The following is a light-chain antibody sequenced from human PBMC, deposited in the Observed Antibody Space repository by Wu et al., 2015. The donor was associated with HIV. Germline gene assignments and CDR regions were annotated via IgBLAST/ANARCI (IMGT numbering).Light chain of an antibody. J-gene: IGKJ1*01. CDR2: AAS. CDR3: QKYNTAPWT. CDR1: QSINNY. V-gene: IGKV1-39*01. Sequence: DIQMTQSPSSVSALVGDRVTITCRTSQSINNYLNWYQQKAGEAPKLLIYAASNLQSGVPSRFRGRGSGTSFTLTISSLQLEDFATYYCQKYNTAPWTFGQGTKVEMK.